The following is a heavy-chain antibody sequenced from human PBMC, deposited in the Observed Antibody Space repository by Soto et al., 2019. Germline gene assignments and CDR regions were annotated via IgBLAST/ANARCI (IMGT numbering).Heavy chain of an antibody. CDR2: IIPIFGTT. Sequence: QVQLVQSGAEVKKPGSSVKVSCKASGGTFGSYAINWVRQAPGQGLEWMGIIIPIFGTTKYAQNFQGRVTITADDSARTVYMELTNLGSEDTAVYYCARGIAAAGTYCDYWGQGTLVTVSS. J-gene: IGHJ4*02. CDR1: GGTFGSYA. CDR3: ARGIAAAGTYCDY. D-gene: IGHD6-13*01. V-gene: IGHV1-69*18.